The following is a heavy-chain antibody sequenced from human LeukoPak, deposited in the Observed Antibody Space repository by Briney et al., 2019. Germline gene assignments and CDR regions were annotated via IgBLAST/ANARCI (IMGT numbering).Heavy chain of an antibody. J-gene: IGHJ4*02. CDR2: IYYSGST. CDR1: GGSISSYY. V-gene: IGHV4-59*01. CDR3: ARGVYYDYVWGSYRPYYFDY. D-gene: IGHD3-16*02. Sequence: SETLSLTCTVSGGSISSYYWSWIRQPPGKGLEWIGYIYYSGSTNYNPSLKSRVTISVDTSKNQFSLKLSSVTAADTAVYYCARGVYYDYVWGSYRPYYFDYWGQGTLVTVSS.